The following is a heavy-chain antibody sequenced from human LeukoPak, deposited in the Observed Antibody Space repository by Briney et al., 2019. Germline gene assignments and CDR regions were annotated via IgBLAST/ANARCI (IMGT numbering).Heavy chain of an antibody. V-gene: IGHV1-18*01. D-gene: IGHD2-15*01. CDR2: ISAYNGNT. J-gene: IGHJ4*02. Sequence: ASVKVSCKASGYTFTSYGISWVRQAPGQGLEWMGWISAYNGNTNYAQKLQGRGTMTTDTSTSTAYMELRSLRSDDTAVYYCAREYCSGGSCYSGYWGQGTLVTVSS. CDR1: GYTFTSYG. CDR3: AREYCSGGSCYSGY.